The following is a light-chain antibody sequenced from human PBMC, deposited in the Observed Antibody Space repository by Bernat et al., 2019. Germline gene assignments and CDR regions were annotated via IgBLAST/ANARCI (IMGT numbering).Light chain of an antibody. J-gene: IGKJ1*01. CDR3: QQYNTYPMT. CDR2: KAS. Sequence: DIQMTQSPSTLSAFVGDGVAITCRASQSISNWLAWYQQKPGKAPKLLIYKASTLQSGVPSRFIGSGSVTEFTLTISSLQPDGFATYYCQQYNTYPMTFGQGTTVEVK. CDR1: QSISNW. V-gene: IGKV1-5*03.